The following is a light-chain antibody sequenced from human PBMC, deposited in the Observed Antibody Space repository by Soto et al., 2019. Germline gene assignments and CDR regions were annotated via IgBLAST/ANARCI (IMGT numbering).Light chain of an antibody. Sequence: QSALTQPASVSGSPGQSITISCAGTSSDIGGYNYVSWYQQHPGKAPKVMIYEVSNRPSGVSNRFSGSKSGNTASLTISGLQAEDEADYYCSSYKSSSTLYVFGTGTKVNVL. J-gene: IGLJ1*01. CDR3: SSYKSSSTLYV. CDR1: SSDIGGYNY. V-gene: IGLV2-14*01. CDR2: EVS.